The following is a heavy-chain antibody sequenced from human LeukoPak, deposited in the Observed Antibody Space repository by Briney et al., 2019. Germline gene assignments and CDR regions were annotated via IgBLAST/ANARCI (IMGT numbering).Heavy chain of an antibody. CDR3: ASASGGAATGFYFDL. D-gene: IGHD6-13*01. Sequence: HSGGSLRLSCAASGFTFSSYAMHWVRQAPGKGLQWVAAISYDEDNKYYAESVRGRLTISRDNSNNTLNLQMNSLTSDDTAVYYCASASGGAATGFYFDLWGQGTLVTVSS. CDR2: ISYDEDNK. V-gene: IGHV3-30-3*01. J-gene: IGHJ4*02. CDR1: GFTFSSYA.